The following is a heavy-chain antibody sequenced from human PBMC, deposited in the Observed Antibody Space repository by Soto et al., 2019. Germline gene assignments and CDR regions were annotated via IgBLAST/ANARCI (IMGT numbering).Heavy chain of an antibody. CDR1: GFSFSDHY. CDR3: TTSQCGGARCYKGTWYHYGTEV. Sequence: QVQLVESGGGLVRPGESLRLSCAGSGFSFSDHYMSWIRQAPGKGPEWISFIDSTGSVKYYADSVKGRFTISRDNAKNSMYLQMNSLRAEDAAIYYCTTSQCGGARCYKGTWYHYGTEVWGQGTTVIVSS. V-gene: IGHV3-11*01. CDR2: IDSTGSVK. J-gene: IGHJ6*02. D-gene: IGHD2-21*01.